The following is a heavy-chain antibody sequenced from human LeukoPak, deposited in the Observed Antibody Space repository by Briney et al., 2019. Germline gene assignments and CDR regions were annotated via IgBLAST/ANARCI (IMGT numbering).Heavy chain of an antibody. V-gene: IGHV1-18*01. J-gene: IGHJ5*02. CDR1: GYTFTSYG. CDR3: ARDRRVAGRGAWFDP. D-gene: IGHD6-19*01. Sequence: ASVKVSCKASGYTFTSYGISWVRQAPGQGLEWMGWISAYNGNTNYAQKLQGRVTMTTDTSTSTACMELRSLRSDDTAVYYCARDRRVAGRGAWFDPWGQGTLVTVSS. CDR2: ISAYNGNT.